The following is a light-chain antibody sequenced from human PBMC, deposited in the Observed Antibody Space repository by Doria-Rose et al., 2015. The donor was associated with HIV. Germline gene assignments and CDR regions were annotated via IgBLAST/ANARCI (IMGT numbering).Light chain of an antibody. CDR3: QQYGTSRGT. J-gene: IGKJ5*01. CDR2: DGF. V-gene: IGKV3-20*01. Sequence: TQSPGTLSLSPGERATLSCRASQSFSSTYLAWYQQKPGQAPSLLIYDGFTRATGIPDRFSGGGSGTDFTLTISRLEPEDVAVYYCQQYGTSRGTFGQGTRLEIK. CDR1: QSFSSTY.